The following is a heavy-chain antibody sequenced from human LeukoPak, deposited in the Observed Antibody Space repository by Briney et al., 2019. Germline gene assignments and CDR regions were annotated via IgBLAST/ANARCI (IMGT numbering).Heavy chain of an antibody. J-gene: IGHJ4*02. V-gene: IGHV1-69*05. CDR3: ARVRYYDSSGYVDY. D-gene: IGHD3-22*01. CDR2: IIPIFGTA. CDR1: GGTFSNYA. Sequence: SVKVSCKASGGTFSNYAISWVRQAPGQGLEWMGRIIPIFGTANYAQKFQGRVTITTDESTSTAYMELSSLRSEDTAVYYCARVRYYDSSGYVDYWGQGTLVTVSS.